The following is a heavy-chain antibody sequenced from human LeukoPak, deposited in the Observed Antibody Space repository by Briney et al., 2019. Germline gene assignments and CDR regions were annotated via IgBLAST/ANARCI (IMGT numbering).Heavy chain of an antibody. J-gene: IGHJ1*01. CDR3: ARDLRGGAFQH. CDR1: GFTFSSYS. D-gene: IGHD3-16*01. V-gene: IGHV3-21*01. Sequence: PGGSLGLSCAASGFTFSSYSMNWVRQAPGKGLEWVSSISSSSSYIYYADSVKGRFTISRDNAKNSPYLQMNSLRAEDTAVYYCARDLRGGAFQHWGQGTLVTVSS. CDR2: ISSSSSYI.